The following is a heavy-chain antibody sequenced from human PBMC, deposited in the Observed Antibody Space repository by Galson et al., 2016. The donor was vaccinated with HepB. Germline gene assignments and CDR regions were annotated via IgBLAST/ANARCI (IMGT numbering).Heavy chain of an antibody. CDR3: ARGSYYYESDDYHRDFDY. CDR1: GYIFTTYH. D-gene: IGHD3-22*01. J-gene: IGHJ4*02. CDR2: IKPSGGHT. Sequence: SVKVSCKASGYIFTTYHMHWVRQAPGQGLEWMGIIKPSGGHTSYAQKFQGRVTMTRDTSTSTVYMELSSLRSEDTAVYYCARGSYYYESDDYHRDFDYWGQVSLVTVSS. V-gene: IGHV1-46*03.